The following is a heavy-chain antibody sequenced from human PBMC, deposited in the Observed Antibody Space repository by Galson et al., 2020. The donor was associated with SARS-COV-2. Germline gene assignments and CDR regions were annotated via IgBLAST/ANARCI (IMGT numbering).Heavy chain of an antibody. Sequence: SETLSLTCTVPGDSITSSYFWAWNRQPPGKGLEWMGSIHDSGTTYYNPSLKSRLTISLDTSKNQFSLKVNSATAADTAIYYCAAYSVVVASPTPLRTESWGQGILVSVSS. CDR2: IHDSGTT. CDR1: GDSITSSYF. V-gene: IGHV4-38-2*02. J-gene: IGHJ5*02. CDR3: AAYSVVVASPTPLRTES. D-gene: IGHD2-15*01.